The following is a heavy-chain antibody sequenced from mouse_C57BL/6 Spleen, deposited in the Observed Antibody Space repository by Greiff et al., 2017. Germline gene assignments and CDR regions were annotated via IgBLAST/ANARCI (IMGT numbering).Heavy chain of an antibody. CDR2: INPSSGYT. D-gene: IGHD1-1*02. Sequence: QVQLQQSGAELARPGASVKMSCKASGYTFTSYTMHWVKQRPGQGLEWIGYINPSSGYTKYNQKFKDKATLTADKSSSTAYMQLSSLTSEDSGVDCCGLGVGDAMDYWGQGTSVTVSS. J-gene: IGHJ4*01. V-gene: IGHV1-4*01. CDR3: GLGVGDAMDY. CDR1: GYTFTSYT.